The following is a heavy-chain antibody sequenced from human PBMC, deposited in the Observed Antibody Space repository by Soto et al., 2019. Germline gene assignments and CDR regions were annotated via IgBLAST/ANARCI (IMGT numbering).Heavy chain of an antibody. D-gene: IGHD3-10*01. CDR3: ARARGEMRYYYYYGMDV. V-gene: IGHV1-2*04. Sequence: ASVKVSCKASGYTFTGYYMHWVRQAPGQGLEWMGWINPNSGGTNYAQKFQGWVTMTRDTSISTAYMELSRLRSDDTAVYYCARARGEMRYYYYYGMDVWGPGTTVTVSS. CDR1: GYTFTGYY. J-gene: IGHJ6*02. CDR2: INPNSGGT.